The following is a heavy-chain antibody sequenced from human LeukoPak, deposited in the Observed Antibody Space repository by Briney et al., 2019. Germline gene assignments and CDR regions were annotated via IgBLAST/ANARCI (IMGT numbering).Heavy chain of an antibody. CDR2: ISTSSTYI. Sequence: PGGSLRLSCAASGFTFSSYSMNWVRQAPGKGLEWVSAISTSSTYIYYADSVKGRFTFSRDNTKNSLYLQMNSLRAEDTAVYYCARDPPFIIGTTFFDYWGQGTLVTVSS. V-gene: IGHV3-21*01. CDR1: GFTFSSYS. J-gene: IGHJ4*02. CDR3: ARDPPFIIGTTFFDY. D-gene: IGHD1-1*01.